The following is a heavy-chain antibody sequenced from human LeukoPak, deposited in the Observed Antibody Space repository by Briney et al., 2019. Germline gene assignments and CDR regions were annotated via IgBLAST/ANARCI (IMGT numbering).Heavy chain of an antibody. Sequence: SETLSLTCAVYGGSFSGYYWSWIRQPPGKGLEWIGEINHSGSTNYNPSLKSRVTISVDTSKNQFSLKLSSVTAADTAVYYCAREAGTQGDYWGQGTLVTVSS. CDR1: GGSFSGYY. J-gene: IGHJ4*02. V-gene: IGHV4-34*01. CDR3: AREAGTQGDY. D-gene: IGHD1/OR15-1a*01. CDR2: INHSGST.